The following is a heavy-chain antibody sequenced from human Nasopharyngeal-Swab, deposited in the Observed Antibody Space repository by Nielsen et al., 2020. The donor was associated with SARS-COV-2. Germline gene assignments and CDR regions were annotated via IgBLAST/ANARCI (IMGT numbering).Heavy chain of an antibody. CDR2: IKQDGSEK. V-gene: IGHV3-7*01. D-gene: IGHD5-12*01. CDR1: GFTFSSYW. CDR3: ARATIVATIFGYYYYYYMDV. J-gene: IGHJ6*03. Sequence: GGSLRLSCAASGFTFSSYWMRWVRQAPGKGLEWVANIKQDGSEKYYVDSVKGRFTISRDNAKNSLYLQMNSLRAEDTAVYYCARATIVATIFGYYYYYYMDVWGKGTTVTVSS.